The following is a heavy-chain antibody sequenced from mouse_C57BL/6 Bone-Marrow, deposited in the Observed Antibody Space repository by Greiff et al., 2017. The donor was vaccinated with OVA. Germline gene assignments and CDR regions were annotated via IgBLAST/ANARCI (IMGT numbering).Heavy chain of an antibody. J-gene: IGHJ1*03. Sequence: QVQLQQSGAELVRPGSSVKLSCKASGYTFTSHWMHWVKQRPIQGLEWIGNIDPSDSETHYNQKFKDKATLTVDKSSSTAYMQLSSLTSEDSAVYYCARGDSYGSIWYFDVWGTGTTVTVSS. CDR2: IDPSDSET. CDR3: ARGDSYGSIWYFDV. CDR1: GYTFTSHW. V-gene: IGHV1-52*01. D-gene: IGHD1-1*01.